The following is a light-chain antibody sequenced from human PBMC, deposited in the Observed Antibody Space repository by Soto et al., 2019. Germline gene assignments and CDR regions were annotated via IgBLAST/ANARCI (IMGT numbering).Light chain of an antibody. CDR2: AAS. CDR1: QTITTY. CDR3: QQISSAPLT. V-gene: IGKV1-39*01. J-gene: IGKJ4*01. Sequence: DIQMTQSPSSLFASVGASVTITCRASQTITTYLNWYRQKPGKAPKLLIYAASSLQSGVPSRFSGSGSETEFTLSISSLQPEDFATYFCQQISSAPLTVGGGTKVEIK.